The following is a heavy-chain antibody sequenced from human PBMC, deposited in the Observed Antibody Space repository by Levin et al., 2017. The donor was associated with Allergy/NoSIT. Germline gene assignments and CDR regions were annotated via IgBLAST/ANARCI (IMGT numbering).Heavy chain of an antibody. CDR2: IYYSGST. D-gene: IGHD3-10*01. J-gene: IGHJ5*02. CDR1: GGSISSYY. CDR3: ARWPLEDHYYGSGSYNWFDP. V-gene: IGHV4-59*01. Sequence: SETLSLTCTVSGGSISSYYWSWIRQPPGKGLEWIGYIYYSGSTNYNPSLKSRVTISVDTSKNQFSLKLSSVTAADTAVYYCARWPLEDHYYGSGSYNWFDPWGQGTLVTVSS.